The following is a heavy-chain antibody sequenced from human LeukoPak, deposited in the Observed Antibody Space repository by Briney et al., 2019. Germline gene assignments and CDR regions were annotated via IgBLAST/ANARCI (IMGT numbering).Heavy chain of an antibody. CDR2: IYYSGST. CDR1: GGSISGSSYY. V-gene: IGHV4-39*07. Sequence: SETLSLTCTVSGGSISGSSYYWGWIRQPPGKGLEWIGSIYYSGSTYYNPSLKSRVTISVDTSKNQFSLKLSSVTAADTAVYYCARTPHGGQKQGDYWGQGTLVTVSS. CDR3: ARTPHGGQKQGDY. J-gene: IGHJ4*02.